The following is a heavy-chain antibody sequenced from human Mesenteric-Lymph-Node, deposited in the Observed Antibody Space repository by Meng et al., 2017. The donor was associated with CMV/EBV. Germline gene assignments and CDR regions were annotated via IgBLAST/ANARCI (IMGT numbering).Heavy chain of an antibody. J-gene: IGHJ4*02. Sequence: GGSLRLSCAASGFTSSSYSMNWVRQAPGKGLEWVSSISSSSSYIYYADSVKGRFTISRDNAKNSLYLQMNSLRAEDTAVYYCARDQLDPRYCSGGSCYSGDYWGQGTLVTVSS. D-gene: IGHD2-15*01. V-gene: IGHV3-21*01. CDR2: ISSSSSYI. CDR3: ARDQLDPRYCSGGSCYSGDY. CDR1: GFTSSSYS.